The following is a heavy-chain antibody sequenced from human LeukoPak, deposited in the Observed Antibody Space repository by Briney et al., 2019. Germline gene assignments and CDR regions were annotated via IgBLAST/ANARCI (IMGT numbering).Heavy chain of an antibody. Sequence: GGSLRLSCAASGFTFSTYWMSWVRQAPGKGLEWVANIRQDGREKYYVDSVKGRFTIPRDNAKNSLYLQMDSLRVEDTAVYYCASRGGDDYWGQGTLVTVSS. CDR1: GFTFSTYW. V-gene: IGHV3-7*01. J-gene: IGHJ4*02. D-gene: IGHD3-16*01. CDR3: ASRGGDDY. CDR2: IRQDGREK.